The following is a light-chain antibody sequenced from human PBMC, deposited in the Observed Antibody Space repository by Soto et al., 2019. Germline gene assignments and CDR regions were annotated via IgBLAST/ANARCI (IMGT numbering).Light chain of an antibody. V-gene: IGKV3-20*01. J-gene: IGKJ1*01. CDR3: QQYGSSGT. CDR2: AAS. CDR1: QSVSNNY. Sequence: LSTQSPGRPSPPPLARPTLSCRASQSVSNNYLAWYQQTPGPAPRLLIYAASNRATGIPDRFSGSGSGTDFTLTISRLEPEDFAVYYCQQYGSSGTFGQGTKVDIK.